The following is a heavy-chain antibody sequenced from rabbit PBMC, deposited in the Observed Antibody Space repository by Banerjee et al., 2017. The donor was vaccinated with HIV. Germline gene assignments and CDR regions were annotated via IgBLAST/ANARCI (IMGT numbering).Heavy chain of an antibody. CDR2: IYSGSSGNT. D-gene: IGHD4-1*01. Sequence: QSLEESGGDLVKPGASLTLTCTASGFSFSSGYDMSWVRQAPGKGLEWIGCIYSGSSGNTYYASWAKGRFTISKTSSTTVTLQMTSLTAADTATYFCARDLAGVIGWNFNLWGPGTLVTVS. V-gene: IGHV1S40*01. J-gene: IGHJ4*01. CDR3: ARDLAGVIGWNFNL. CDR1: GFSFSSGYD.